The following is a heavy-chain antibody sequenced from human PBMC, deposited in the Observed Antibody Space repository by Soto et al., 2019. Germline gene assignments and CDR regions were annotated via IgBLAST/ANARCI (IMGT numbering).Heavy chain of an antibody. Sequence: SETLSLTCTVSGGSISSGGYYWNWIRQHPGKGLEWIGYIYHSGSTYYNPSLKSRATISVDTSRNQFFLNLNSVTAADTAVYYCARDVGSSHGPGHPHYFDYWGQGTLVTVSS. CDR2: IYHSGST. CDR1: GGSISSGGYY. J-gene: IGHJ4*02. CDR3: ARDVGSSHGPGHPHYFDY. V-gene: IGHV4-31*03. D-gene: IGHD2-2*01.